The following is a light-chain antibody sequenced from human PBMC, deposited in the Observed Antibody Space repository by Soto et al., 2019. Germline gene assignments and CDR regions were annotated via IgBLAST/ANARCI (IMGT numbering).Light chain of an antibody. Sequence: NFMLTQPHSVSASPGKTVTISCTRSSGSIASNYVQWYQQRPGSSPTTVIYEDNQRPSGVPDRFSGSIDSSSNSASLTISGLKTEDEADYYCQSYDSSNQGVVFGGGTKLTVL. CDR1: SGSIASNY. CDR3: QSYDSSNQGVV. V-gene: IGLV6-57*01. CDR2: EDN. J-gene: IGLJ2*01.